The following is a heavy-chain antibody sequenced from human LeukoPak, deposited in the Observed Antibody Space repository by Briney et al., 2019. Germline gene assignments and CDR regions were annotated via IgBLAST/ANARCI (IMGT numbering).Heavy chain of an antibody. V-gene: IGHV3-30*02. Sequence: GGSLRLSCAASGFTFSSYGIHWVRQAPGKGLEWVAFIRNDGSIKYYADSIKGRFTISRDNSKNTLYLQMSSLRVDDTAVHYCAEGRAGMTRGVCDYWGQGTLVTVSS. D-gene: IGHD3-10*01. CDR2: IRNDGSIK. CDR1: GFTFSSYG. J-gene: IGHJ4*02. CDR3: AEGRAGMTRGVCDY.